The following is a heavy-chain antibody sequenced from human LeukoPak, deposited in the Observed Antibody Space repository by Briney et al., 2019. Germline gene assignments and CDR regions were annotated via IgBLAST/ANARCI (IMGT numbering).Heavy chain of an antibody. Sequence: GASVKVSCKASGYSFTNYGIIWVRQTPGQGLQWMGWISAHNGNTNYAQKLQGRVTLTTDTSTSTVYMELRSLTSDDTAVYYCVRAETTLLLNYWGQGTLVTVSS. CDR3: VRAETTLLLNY. CDR2: ISAHNGNT. J-gene: IGHJ4*02. CDR1: GYSFTNYG. D-gene: IGHD4-11*01. V-gene: IGHV1-18*01.